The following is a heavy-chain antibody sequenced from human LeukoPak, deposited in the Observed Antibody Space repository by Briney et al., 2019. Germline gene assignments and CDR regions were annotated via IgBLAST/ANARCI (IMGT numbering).Heavy chain of an antibody. J-gene: IGHJ3*01. CDR3: ARRSRDAFDF. CDR1: GFTFSSSY. Sequence: PGGSLRLSCAASGFTFSSSYMSWVRQAPGKGLEWVSVIYSSGNTYYADSVKGRFTISRDNSKNTLYLQMNSLRAGDTAVYYCARRSRDAFDFWGQGTMVTVSS. CDR2: IYSSGNT. V-gene: IGHV3-53*01.